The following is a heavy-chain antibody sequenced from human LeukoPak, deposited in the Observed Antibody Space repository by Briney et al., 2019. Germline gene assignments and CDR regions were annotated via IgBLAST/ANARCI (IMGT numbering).Heavy chain of an antibody. CDR2: IYYSGST. D-gene: IGHD3-9*01. CDR1: GGSISSGGYY. V-gene: IGHV4-31*03. Sequence: SETLSLTCTVSGGSISSGGYYWSWIRQHPGKGLEWNGYIYYSGSTYYNPSLKSRVTISVDTSKNQFSLKLSSVTAADTAVYYCARERPSYYDILTGYYPRSLPYYFDFWGQGTLVTVSS. CDR3: ARERPSYYDILTGYYPRSLPYYFDF. J-gene: IGHJ4*02.